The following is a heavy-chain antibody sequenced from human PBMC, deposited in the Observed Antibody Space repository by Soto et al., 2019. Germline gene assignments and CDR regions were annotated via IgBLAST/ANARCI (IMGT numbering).Heavy chain of an antibody. V-gene: IGHV3-23*01. Sequence: EVPLLESGGGLVQPGGSLRLSCAASGFTFSTYVMSWVRQAPGKGLEWVSAVSGGGDITYYADSVKGRFTVSRDNSENTLYLQMNSMRADDTAAYYCAKEGRFYGVDVWGQGTTVTVSS. J-gene: IGHJ6*02. CDR2: VSGGGDIT. D-gene: IGHD3-16*01. CDR1: GFTFSTYV. CDR3: AKEGRFYGVDV.